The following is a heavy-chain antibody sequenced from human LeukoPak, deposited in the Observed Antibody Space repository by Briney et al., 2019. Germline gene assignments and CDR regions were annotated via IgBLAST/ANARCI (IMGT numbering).Heavy chain of an antibody. V-gene: IGHV3-23*01. Sequence: GVLRLSCAASGFTFSSFGMSWVRQAPGKGLEWVSAISGSGGSTYYAASVRGRFTISRDTSKNMVFLQMNSLRVEDTAVYYCARGIDYWGRGTLVTVYS. CDR2: ISGSGGST. CDR3: ARGIDY. J-gene: IGHJ4*02. CDR1: GFTFSSFG.